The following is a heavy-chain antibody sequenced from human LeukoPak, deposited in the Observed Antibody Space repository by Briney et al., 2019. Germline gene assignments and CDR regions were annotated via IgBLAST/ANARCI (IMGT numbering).Heavy chain of an antibody. D-gene: IGHD3-10*01. J-gene: IGHJ4*02. Sequence: PGGSLRLSCAASGFTVRSTYMSWVRQAPGKGLEWVSLIDSGGSPYYAGSVKGRFTISRDNSKNTLFLRMNGLRAEDTAVYYCARLVGLGSYHLDYWGQGTLVTVSS. CDR3: ARLVGLGSYHLDY. CDR2: IDSGGSP. V-gene: IGHV3-66*04. CDR1: GFTVRSTY.